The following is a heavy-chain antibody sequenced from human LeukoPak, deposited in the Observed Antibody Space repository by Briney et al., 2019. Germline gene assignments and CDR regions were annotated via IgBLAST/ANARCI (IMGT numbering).Heavy chain of an antibody. CDR3: VRHGLGSSWFGFDY. J-gene: IGHJ4*02. D-gene: IGHD6-13*01. Sequence: GESLQISCKGSGYTFTTYWIGWVRQMPGKGLEWMGIIYPGDSDPRYSPSFQGQVTISADKFISTAYLQWSSLKASDSAMYYCVRHGLGSSWFGFDYWGQGTLVTVSS. V-gene: IGHV5-51*01. CDR2: IYPGDSDP. CDR1: GYTFTTYW.